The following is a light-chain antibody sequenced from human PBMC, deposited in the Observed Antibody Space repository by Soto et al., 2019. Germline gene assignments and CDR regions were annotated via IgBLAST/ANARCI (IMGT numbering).Light chain of an antibody. Sequence: QSALTQPASVSGSPGQSITISCTGTSSDVGGYNYVSWYQHHPGKAPKLIIYEVSIRPSGVSNRFSGSKSGNTASLTISGLQDEDEADYYCSSYTSSSTPHVVFGGGTKLTVL. CDR3: SSYTSSSTPHVV. CDR2: EVS. J-gene: IGLJ2*01. V-gene: IGLV2-14*01. CDR1: SSDVGGYNY.